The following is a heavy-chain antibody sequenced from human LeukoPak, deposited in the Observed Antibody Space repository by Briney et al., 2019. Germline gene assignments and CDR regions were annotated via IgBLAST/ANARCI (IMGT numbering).Heavy chain of an antibody. CDR2: IYASGTT. CDR3: AREAVASPIFDY. J-gene: IGHJ4*02. D-gene: IGHD6-19*01. V-gene: IGHV4-4*07. Sequence: SETLSLTCSVSGGSITRNYWSWIRQPVGRGLEWIRRIYASGTTNYNPPLQSRATISLDKSKNQFSLKLSSVTAADTAVYYCAREAVASPIFDYWGQGALVTVSS. CDR1: GGSITRNY.